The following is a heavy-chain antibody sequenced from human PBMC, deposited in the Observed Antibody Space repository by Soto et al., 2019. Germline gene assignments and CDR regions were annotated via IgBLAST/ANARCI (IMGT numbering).Heavy chain of an antibody. J-gene: IGHJ4*02. Sequence: LRLSCAASAFTFNNYAMSWVRQAPGKGLEWVSGIGGSGRTTYYADSVKGRFTISRDNSNNTLFLQMNSLRAEDTAVYYCAKSRYSDSSGDFYDYWGQGTLVTVS. V-gene: IGHV3-23*01. D-gene: IGHD3-22*01. CDR2: IGGSGRTT. CDR3: AKSRYSDSSGDFYDY. CDR1: AFTFNNYA.